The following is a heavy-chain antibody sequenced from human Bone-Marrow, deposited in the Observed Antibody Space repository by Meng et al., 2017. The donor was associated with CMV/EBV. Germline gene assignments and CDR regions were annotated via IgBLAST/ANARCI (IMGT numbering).Heavy chain of an antibody. J-gene: IGHJ3*02. D-gene: IGHD1-26*01. V-gene: IGHV4-39*07. CDR3: ARDPQRGSSHFWDAFDI. CDR2: VYYTGSA. CDR1: GDSISSSGCY. Sequence: SETLPLTCSVSGDSISSSGCYWGWIRQPPGKGLEWIGNVYYTGSAYYSPSRQSHVTISVDTSKNQFSLTLTSVTASGTAIYYCARDPQRGSSHFWDAFDIWGQGTIVTASS.